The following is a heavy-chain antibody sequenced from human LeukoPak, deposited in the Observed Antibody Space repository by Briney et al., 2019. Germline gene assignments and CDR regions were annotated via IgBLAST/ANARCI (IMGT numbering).Heavy chain of an antibody. D-gene: IGHD3-9*01. CDR3: AREPTYDILTSDAFDI. J-gene: IGHJ3*02. V-gene: IGHV3-48*03. CDR1: GFTFSNHE. CDR2: INSSDSSGPAV. Sequence: GGSLRLSCVASGFTFSNHEMSWVRQAPGKGLEWISYINSSDSSGPAVSYADSVKGRFTISRDNAKNSLHLQMNSLRAEDTAVYFCAREPTYDILTSDAFDIWGQGTMVTVSS.